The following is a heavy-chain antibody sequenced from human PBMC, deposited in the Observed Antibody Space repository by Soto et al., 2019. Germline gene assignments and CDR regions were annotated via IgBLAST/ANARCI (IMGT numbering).Heavy chain of an antibody. D-gene: IGHD5-18*01. CDR3: ARYTGYSHYNGTDV. V-gene: IGHV3-48*02. CDR2: ISSSSSTI. Sequence: EVQLVESGGGLVQPGGSLRLSCAVSGFTYSSYSMNWVRQAPGKGLEWVSYISSSSSTIYYAHSVKGRFTISRHNANNPLYLYFISLRDQSTAVFYCARYTGYSHYNGTDVWGQGTTVTVSS. CDR1: GFTYSSYS. J-gene: IGHJ6*02.